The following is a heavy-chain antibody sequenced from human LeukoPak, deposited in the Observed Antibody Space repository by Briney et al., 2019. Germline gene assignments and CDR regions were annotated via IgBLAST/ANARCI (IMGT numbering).Heavy chain of an antibody. V-gene: IGHV3-11*01. J-gene: IGHJ4*02. CDR2: IGSSGSPI. Sequence: GGSLRLSCAASGLTFSDYYMSWIRQAPGKGLEWVSYIGSSGSPIYYADSVKGRFTISRDNAKNSLYLQMNSLRAEDTAVYYCARGFYPDRTMIVVVVDYWGQGSLVTVSS. CDR1: GLTFSDYY. CDR3: ARGFYPDRTMIVVVVDY. D-gene: IGHD3-22*01.